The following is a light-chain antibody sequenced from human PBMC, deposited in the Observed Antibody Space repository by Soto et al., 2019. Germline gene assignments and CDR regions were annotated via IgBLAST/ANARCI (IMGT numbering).Light chain of an antibody. J-gene: IGKJ4*01. CDR1: QVIDNW. V-gene: IGKV1-5*03. CDR3: KQYHRYPLT. CDR2: KAS. Sequence: DIQMTQSPSTLSASVGDRVTITCRATQVIDNWLAWYQQKPGKAPKVVIYKASRLESGVPSRFSGSGSGTEFTLTISSLEPDDFGTYYCKQYHRYPLTFGGGTKVDIK.